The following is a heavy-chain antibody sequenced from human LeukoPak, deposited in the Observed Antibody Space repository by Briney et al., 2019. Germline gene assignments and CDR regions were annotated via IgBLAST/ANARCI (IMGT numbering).Heavy chain of an antibody. CDR3: AKEVGATTPPYY. V-gene: IGHV3-30-3*01. D-gene: IGHD1-26*01. Sequence: GGSLRLSCAASGFTFSSYAMHWVRQAPGKGLEWVAVISYDGSNKYYADSVKGRFTISRDNSENTLYQQMNSLRAEDTAVYYCAKEVGATTPPYYWGQGTLVTVSS. J-gene: IGHJ4*02. CDR2: ISYDGSNK. CDR1: GFTFSSYA.